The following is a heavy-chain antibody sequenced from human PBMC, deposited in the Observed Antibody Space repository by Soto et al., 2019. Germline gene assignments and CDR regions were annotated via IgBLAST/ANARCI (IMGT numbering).Heavy chain of an antibody. Sequence: KPSETLSLTCTVSGGSISSSSYYWGWIRQPPGKGLEWIGNIYYSGSTYYNPSLKSRVTLSVDTSKNQFSLKLGSVAAADTAVYYCARQKYGSGSYYDFDSWGQGTLVTVSS. CDR2: IYYSGST. D-gene: IGHD3-10*01. J-gene: IGHJ4*02. CDR1: GGSISSSSYY. V-gene: IGHV4-39*01. CDR3: ARQKYGSGSYYDFDS.